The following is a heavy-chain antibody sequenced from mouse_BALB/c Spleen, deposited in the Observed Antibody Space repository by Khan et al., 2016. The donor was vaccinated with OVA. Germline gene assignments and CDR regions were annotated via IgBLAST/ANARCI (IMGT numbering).Heavy chain of an antibody. CDR3: TRGGGGNRFAY. J-gene: IGHJ3*01. Sequence: QSGAELVRPGVSVKISCKGSGYTFTDFTMHWVKQSHAMSLEWIGVISTYYGDATYNQKFKDKATMTVDKSSSTAYMELARLTSEDSAIYYCTRGGGGNRFAYWGQGTLVTVSA. V-gene: IGHV1S137*01. CDR2: ISTYYGDA. CDR1: GYTFTDFT.